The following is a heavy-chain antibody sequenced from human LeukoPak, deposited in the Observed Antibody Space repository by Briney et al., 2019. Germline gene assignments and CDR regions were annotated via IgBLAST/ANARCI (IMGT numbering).Heavy chain of an antibody. V-gene: IGHV3-23*01. CDR1: GFAFGSEA. D-gene: IGHD2-21*01. J-gene: IGHJ4*02. Sequence: GGSLRLSCAVSGFAFGSEAMSWVRQSPARGLEWVASISPGGGTTYYADYVKGRFTISRDNSKNSLFVQMNSLRAEDTAVYYCAKIDHYGNRLLFDYWGQGTLVTVSS. CDR3: AKIDHYGNRLLFDY. CDR2: ISPGGGTT.